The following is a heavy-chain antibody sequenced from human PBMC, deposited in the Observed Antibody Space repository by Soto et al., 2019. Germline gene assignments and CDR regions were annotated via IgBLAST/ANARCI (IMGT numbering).Heavy chain of an antibody. CDR3: ARRGSRLSVAVAAFDY. V-gene: IGHV4-39*02. D-gene: IGHD6-19*01. CDR2: ISYSGST. CDR1: SGSISTSGYY. J-gene: IGHJ4*02. Sequence: SEALSLTCSVSSGSISTSGYYWGWIRQPPGTGLEWIGGISYSGSTYYNPSLKSRLTISVDTSKNHFSLKLTSVTAADTAVYFCARRGSRLSVAVAAFDYWSQGTLVTVSS.